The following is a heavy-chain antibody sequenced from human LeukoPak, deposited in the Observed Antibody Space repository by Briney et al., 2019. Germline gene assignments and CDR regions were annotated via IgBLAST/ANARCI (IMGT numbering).Heavy chain of an antibody. CDR2: INPNSGGT. D-gene: IGHD6-19*01. V-gene: IGHV1-2*02. CDR1: GYAFTGYY. Sequence: GASVKVSCKASGYAFTGYYMHWVRQAPGQGLEWMGWINPNSGGTNYAQKFQGRVTMTRDTSISTAYMELSRLRSDDTAVYYCAAYSSGWQGDAFGIWGQGTMVTVSS. CDR3: AAYSSGWQGDAFGI. J-gene: IGHJ3*02.